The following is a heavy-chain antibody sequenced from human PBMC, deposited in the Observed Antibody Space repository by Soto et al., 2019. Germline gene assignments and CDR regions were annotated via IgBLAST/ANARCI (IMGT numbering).Heavy chain of an antibody. Sequence: QVQLVQSGAEVKKPGASVKVSCKTSGYTFTSYGISWVRQAPGQGLEWLGWISGYSGNTTYVQKLQGRVTMTTDTSTSTVYMELRSLRSDDTAVYYCARERGGGSYSNWFDPWGQGNLVTVSS. V-gene: IGHV1-18*04. D-gene: IGHD1-26*01. CDR1: GYTFTSYG. J-gene: IGHJ5*02. CDR3: ARERGGGSYSNWFDP. CDR2: ISGYSGNT.